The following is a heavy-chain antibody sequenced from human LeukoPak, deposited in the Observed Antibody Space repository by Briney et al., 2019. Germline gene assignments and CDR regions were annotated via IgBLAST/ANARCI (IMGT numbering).Heavy chain of an antibody. CDR1: GYTFTSYG. CDR3: ARVGLDCTNGVCYQYYFDY. Sequence: VASVKVSCKASGYTFTSYGISWVRQAPGQGLEWMGGIIPIFGTANYAQKFQGRVTMTRDMSTSTVYMELSSLRSEDTAVYYCARVGLDCTNGVCYQYYFDYWGQGTLVTVSS. D-gene: IGHD2-8*01. V-gene: IGHV1-69*05. J-gene: IGHJ4*02. CDR2: IIPIFGTA.